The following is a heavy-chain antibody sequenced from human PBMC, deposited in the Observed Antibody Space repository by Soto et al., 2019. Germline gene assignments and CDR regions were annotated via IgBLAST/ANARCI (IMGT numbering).Heavy chain of an antibody. CDR1: GGSFSGYY. D-gene: IGHD3-10*01. CDR3: ARGRYYYGSGSYYTANFDY. J-gene: IGHJ4*02. Sequence: SETLSLTCAVYGGSFSGYYWSWIRQPPGKGLEWIGEINHSGSTNYNPSLKSRVTISVDTSKNQFSLKLSSVTAADTAVYYCARGRYYYGSGSYYTANFDYWGQGTLVTV. V-gene: IGHV4-34*01. CDR2: INHSGST.